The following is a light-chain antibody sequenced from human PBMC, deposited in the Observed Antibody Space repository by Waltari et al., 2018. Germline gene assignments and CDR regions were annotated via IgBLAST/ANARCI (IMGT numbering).Light chain of an antibody. J-gene: IGLJ3*02. V-gene: IGLV4-69*01. Sequence: QLVLTQSPSASASLGASVKLTCTLSSGHSSNIIAWHQQQPEKGPRYWMKVNSDGSPSKGDEIPDRCSGSSSGAERYLTISGLQSEDEADYYCQTGGHGTWVFGGGTKLTVL. CDR2: VNSDGSP. CDR3: QTGGHGTWV. CDR1: SGHSSNI.